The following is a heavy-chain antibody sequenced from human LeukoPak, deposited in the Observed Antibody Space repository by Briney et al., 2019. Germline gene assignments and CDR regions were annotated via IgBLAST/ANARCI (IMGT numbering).Heavy chain of an antibody. CDR1: GYTFNRYG. Sequence: ASVKVSCKASGYTFNRYGFTWVRQAPGQGLEWMGWISACNGDTNYAQKFQGRVTMTTDTSTTTAYMELRSLGSDDTAVYYCARGGGVAVTVVFDYWGQGTLVTVSS. CDR2: ISACNGDT. D-gene: IGHD2-8*02. V-gene: IGHV1-18*01. CDR3: ARGGGVAVTVVFDY. J-gene: IGHJ4*02.